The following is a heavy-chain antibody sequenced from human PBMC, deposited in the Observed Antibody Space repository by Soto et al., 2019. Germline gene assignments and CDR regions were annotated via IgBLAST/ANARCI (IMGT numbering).Heavy chain of an antibody. J-gene: IGHJ4*02. CDR2: ISSNGGST. CDR3: AKERATTTAFDY. D-gene: IGHD4-17*01. Sequence: GSLRLSCSASGFTFSSYAMHWVRQAPGKGLEYVSAISSNGGSTYYADSVKGRFTISRDNSKNTLYLQMSSLRAEDTAVYYCAKERATTTAFDYWGQGALVTVSS. CDR1: GFTFSSYA. V-gene: IGHV3-64D*06.